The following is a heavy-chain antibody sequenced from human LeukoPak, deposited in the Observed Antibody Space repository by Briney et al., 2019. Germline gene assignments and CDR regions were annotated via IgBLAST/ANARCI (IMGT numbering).Heavy chain of an antibody. CDR3: AKEPGSGWYYFDY. Sequence: GGSLRLSCAASGFTFSSYGMHWVRQAPGKGLEWVAVIPYDGSNKYYADSVKGRFTISRDNSKNTLYLQMNSLRAEDTAVYYCAKEPGSGWYYFDYWGQGTLVTVSS. D-gene: IGHD6-19*01. J-gene: IGHJ4*02. CDR2: IPYDGSNK. V-gene: IGHV3-30*18. CDR1: GFTFSSYG.